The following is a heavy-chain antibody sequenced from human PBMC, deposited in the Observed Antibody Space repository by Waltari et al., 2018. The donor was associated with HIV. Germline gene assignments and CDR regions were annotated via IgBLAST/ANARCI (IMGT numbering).Heavy chain of an antibody. Sequence: EVQLVWSGPARVMPGGSLRLACAATGFPSPAYRLTWFRPAPGKGRGWFSSISSSMNCIYYADSVKGRFTIFRDNAKNSLYLQRNSLRAEATAGYYWARDEKGSIVGATHAFDIWGQGTMVTVSS. D-gene: IGHD1-26*01. CDR1: GFPSPAYR. J-gene: IGHJ3*02. CDR3: ARDEKGSIVGATHAFDI. V-gene: IGHV3-21*01. CDR2: ISSSMNCI.